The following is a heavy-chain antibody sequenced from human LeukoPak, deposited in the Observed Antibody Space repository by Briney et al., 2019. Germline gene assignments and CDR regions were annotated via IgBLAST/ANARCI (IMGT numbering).Heavy chain of an antibody. CDR2: ISYDGSNK. J-gene: IGHJ4*02. Sequence: GGSLRLSCAASGFTFSNFAMHWVRQAPGKGLEWVAIISYDGSNKYYADSVKGRFTISRDNSKNTLYLQMNSLRAEDTAVYYCARVGRGYSFNVYYFDYWGQGTLVTVSS. D-gene: IGHD5-18*01. CDR3: ARVGRGYSFNVYYFDY. V-gene: IGHV3-30*04. CDR1: GFTFSNFA.